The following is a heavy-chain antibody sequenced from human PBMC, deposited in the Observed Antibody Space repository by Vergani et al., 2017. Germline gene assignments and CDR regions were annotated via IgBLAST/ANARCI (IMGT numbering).Heavy chain of an antibody. V-gene: IGHV3-13*05. J-gene: IGHJ6*02. Sequence: EVQLVESGGGLVQPGGSLRLSCAASGFTFSSYDMLWVRQATGKGLEWVSAIGTAGDPYYPGSVKGRFTISRENAKNSWYLQMNSLRAGDTAVYYCARGGVRFLEWYPRNDYGMDVWGQGTTVTVSS. D-gene: IGHD3-3*01. CDR2: IGTAGDP. CDR1: GFTFSSYD. CDR3: ARGGVRFLEWYPRNDYGMDV.